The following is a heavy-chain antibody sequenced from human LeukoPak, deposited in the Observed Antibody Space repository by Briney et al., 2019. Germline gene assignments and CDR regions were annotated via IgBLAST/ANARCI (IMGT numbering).Heavy chain of an antibody. D-gene: IGHD4-11*01. V-gene: IGHV3-33*06. Sequence: GGSLRLSCAASGFTFSSYGMHWVRQAPGKGLEWVAVIWYDGSNKYYADSVKGRFTISRDNSKNTLYLQMNSLRAEDTAVYYCAKYITVTTNSYYYYMDVWGNGTTVTVSS. CDR3: AKYITVTTNSYYYYMDV. CDR2: IWYDGSNK. J-gene: IGHJ6*03. CDR1: GFTFSSYG.